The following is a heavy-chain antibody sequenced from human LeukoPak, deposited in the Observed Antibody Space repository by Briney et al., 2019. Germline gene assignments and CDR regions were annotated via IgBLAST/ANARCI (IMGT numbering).Heavy chain of an antibody. Sequence: PGGSLRLSCAVSGFTFSSYWMSWVRQAPGKGLEWVSSISSSSSYIYYADSVKGRFTISRDNAKNSLYLQTNSLRAEDTAVYYCARDRGDGYNYGEYFQHWGQGTLVTVSS. D-gene: IGHD5-24*01. J-gene: IGHJ1*01. CDR1: GFTFSSYW. V-gene: IGHV3-21*01. CDR2: ISSSSSYI. CDR3: ARDRGDGYNYGEYFQH.